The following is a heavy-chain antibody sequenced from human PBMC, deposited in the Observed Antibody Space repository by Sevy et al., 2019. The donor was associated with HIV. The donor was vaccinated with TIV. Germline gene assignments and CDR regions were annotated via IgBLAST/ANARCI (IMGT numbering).Heavy chain of an antibody. CDR3: ATRDILTGPISPRGGYYYGMDV. J-gene: IGHJ6*02. Sequence: ASVKVSCKVSGYTLTELSMHWVRQAPGKGLEWMGGFVPEDGETIYAQKFQGRVTMTEDTSTDTAYMELSSLRSEDTAVYYCATRDILTGPISPRGGYYYGMDVWGQGTTVTVSS. CDR1: GYTLTELS. V-gene: IGHV1-24*01. D-gene: IGHD3-9*01. CDR2: FVPEDGET.